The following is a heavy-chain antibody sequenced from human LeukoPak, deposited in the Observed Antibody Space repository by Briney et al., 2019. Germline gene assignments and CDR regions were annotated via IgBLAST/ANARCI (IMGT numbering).Heavy chain of an antibody. Sequence: SVKVFCKASGGTFSSYAISWVRQAPGQGLEWMGRIIPILGIANYAQKFQGRVTITADKSTSTAYMELSSLRSEDTAVYYCARDALYDSSGYYAYYYYGMDVWGQGTTVTVSS. V-gene: IGHV1-69*04. D-gene: IGHD3-22*01. CDR1: GGTFSSYA. CDR2: IIPILGIA. J-gene: IGHJ6*02. CDR3: ARDALYDSSGYYAYYYYGMDV.